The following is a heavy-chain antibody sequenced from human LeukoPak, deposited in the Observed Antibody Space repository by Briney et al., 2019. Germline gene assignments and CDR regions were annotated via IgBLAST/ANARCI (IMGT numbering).Heavy chain of an antibody. J-gene: IGHJ4*01. Sequence: GGSLRLSCAASGFTFSSYGMHWVRQAPGKGLEGVAVISYDGSNKYYADSVKGRFTISRDNSKNTVYLRMNSLTAEDTAIYYCAKTLSSSSGDWGQGTRVTVSS. CDR1: GFTFSSYG. V-gene: IGHV3-30*18. D-gene: IGHD2-2*01. CDR2: ISYDGSNK. CDR3: AKTLSSSSGD.